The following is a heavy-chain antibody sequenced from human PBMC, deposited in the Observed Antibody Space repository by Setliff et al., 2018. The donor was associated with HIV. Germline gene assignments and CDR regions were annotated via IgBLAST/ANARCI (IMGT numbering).Heavy chain of an antibody. D-gene: IGHD6-19*01. Sequence: SETLSLTCTVSGGSISINSYYWGWIRQPPGKGLEWIGRIYTSGSTNYNPSLKSRITISVDTSKKQFSLKLTSVTAADSAVYYCARVAGGVDAFDIWGQGTMVTVSS. CDR1: GGSISINSYY. CDR3: ARVAGGVDAFDI. CDR2: IYTSGST. J-gene: IGHJ3*02. V-gene: IGHV4-39*07.